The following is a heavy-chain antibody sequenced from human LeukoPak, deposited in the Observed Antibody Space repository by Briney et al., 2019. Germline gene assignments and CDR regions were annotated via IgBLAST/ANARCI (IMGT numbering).Heavy chain of an antibody. CDR2: ISGSGGST. CDR3: ATHYDILTGYYSPFEY. V-gene: IGHV3-23*01. CDR1: GFTFSSYA. J-gene: IGHJ4*02. Sequence: GGSLRLSCAASGFTFSSYAMSWVRQAPGKGLEWVSAISGSGGSTYYADSVKGRFTISRDNSKYTLYLQMNSLRAEDTAVYYCATHYDILTGYYSPFEYWGQGTLVTVSS. D-gene: IGHD3-9*01.